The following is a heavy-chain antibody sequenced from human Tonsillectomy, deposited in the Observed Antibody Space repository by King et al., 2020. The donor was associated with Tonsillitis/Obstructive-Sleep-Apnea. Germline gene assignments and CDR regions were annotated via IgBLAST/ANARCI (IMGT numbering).Heavy chain of an antibody. CDR1: GYTFTNYA. J-gene: IGHJ5*02. CDR3: TRGGSEQWLYNWFDP. CDR2: INTNIENP. V-gene: IGHV7-4-1*02. Sequence: VQLVESGSELKKPGASVKVSCKASGYTFTNYAMNWVRQAPGQGLEWMGWINTNIENPTYAPGFTGRFVFSLDTSVSTAYLQISSLKAEETDVYYCTRGGSEQWLYNWFDPWGQGTLVTVSS. D-gene: IGHD6-19*01.